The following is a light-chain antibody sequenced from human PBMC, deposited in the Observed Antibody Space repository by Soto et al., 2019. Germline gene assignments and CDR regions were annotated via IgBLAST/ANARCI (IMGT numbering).Light chain of an antibody. V-gene: IGKV3-20*01. CDR2: GTS. J-gene: IGKJ1*01. CDR1: QSVSTSY. Sequence: EIVLTQSPGTLSLSPGERATLSCRASQSVSTSYLAWYQQKPGQPPRLVMYGTSSRATGIPARFSGSGSGTDLTLTISRLEPEDFAVYYCQQYGSSSWTFGQGTKVDIK. CDR3: QQYGSSSWT.